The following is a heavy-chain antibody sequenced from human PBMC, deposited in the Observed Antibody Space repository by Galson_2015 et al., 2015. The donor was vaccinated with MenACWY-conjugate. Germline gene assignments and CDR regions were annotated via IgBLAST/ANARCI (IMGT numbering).Heavy chain of an antibody. CDR1: GFTFSSYW. J-gene: IGHJ6*02. V-gene: IGHV3-74*01. Sequence: SLRLSCAASGFTFSSYWMHWVRQAPGKGLVWVSRINSDGSSTSYADSVKGRFTISRDNAKNRLYLQMNSLRAEDTAVYYCAARLLHSGGMDVWGQGTTVTVSS. CDR3: AARLLHSGGMDV. D-gene: IGHD3-10*01. CDR2: INSDGSST.